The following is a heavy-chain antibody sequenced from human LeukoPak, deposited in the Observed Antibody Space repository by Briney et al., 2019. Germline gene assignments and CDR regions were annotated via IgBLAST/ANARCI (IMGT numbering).Heavy chain of an antibody. V-gene: IGHV3-74*01. Sequence: PGGSLRLSCAASGLTSSTYWIHWVRQAPGKGLMWVSRINSDGSSTSYADSVKGRFTISRDNAKNTVYLHMNSLKVEDTAVYYCAGSYYGDYEDFWGQGTLLAVSS. CDR2: INSDGSST. CDR3: AGSYYGDYEDF. D-gene: IGHD4-17*01. CDR1: GLTSSTYW. J-gene: IGHJ4*02.